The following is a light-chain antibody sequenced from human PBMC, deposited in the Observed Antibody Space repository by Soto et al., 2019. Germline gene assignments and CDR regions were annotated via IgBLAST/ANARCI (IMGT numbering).Light chain of an antibody. V-gene: IGKV3-11*01. CDR1: QTIDNT. Sequence: EIVMTQSPATLSLSPGERATLSCRASQTIDNTLAWYQRKPGQAPRLLIYDASTRATGVPARFSGSGSGTDFTLTISSLEPEDFAVYYCQQRSNWPITFGQGTRLEI. CDR3: QQRSNWPIT. J-gene: IGKJ5*01. CDR2: DAS.